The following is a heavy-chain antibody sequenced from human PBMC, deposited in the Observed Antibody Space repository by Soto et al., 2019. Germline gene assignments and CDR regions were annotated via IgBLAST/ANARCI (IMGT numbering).Heavy chain of an antibody. CDR2: ISYDGSNK. D-gene: IGHD5-18*01. J-gene: IGHJ6*02. CDR1: GFTFSSYA. CDR3: ARGGWRGATTIQVFYYYYGMDV. V-gene: IGHV3-30-3*01. Sequence: PGGSLRLSCAASGFTFSSYAMHWVRQAPGKGLEWVAVISYDGSNKYYADSVKGRFTISRDNSKNTLYLQMNSLRAEDTAVYYCARGGWRGATTIQVFYYYYGMDVWGQGTTVTVSS.